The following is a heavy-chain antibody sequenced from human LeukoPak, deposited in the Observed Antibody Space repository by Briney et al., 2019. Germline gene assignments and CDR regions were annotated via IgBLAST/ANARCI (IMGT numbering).Heavy chain of an antibody. V-gene: IGHV3-23*01. Sequence: GGSLGLSCAASGFTFSSYAMSWVRQAPGKGLEWVSAISGSGGSTYYADSVKGRFTISRDNSKNTLYLQMNSLRAEDTAVYYCAKDPDSSGWYERDAFDIWGQGTMVTVSS. J-gene: IGHJ3*02. CDR1: GFTFSSYA. D-gene: IGHD6-19*01. CDR3: AKDPDSSGWYERDAFDI. CDR2: ISGSGGST.